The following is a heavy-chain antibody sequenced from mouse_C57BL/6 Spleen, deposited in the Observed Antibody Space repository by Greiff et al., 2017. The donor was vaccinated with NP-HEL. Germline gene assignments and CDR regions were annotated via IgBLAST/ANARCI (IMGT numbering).Heavy chain of an antibody. V-gene: IGHV1-42*01. Sequence: EVQLQQSGPELVKPGASVKISCKASGYSFTGYYMNWVKQSPEKSLEWIGEINPSTGGTTYNQKFKAKATLTVDKSSSTAYMQLKSLTSEDSAVYYCARRNYGAMDYWGQGTSVTVSS. CDR2: INPSTGGT. J-gene: IGHJ4*01. CDR1: GYSFTGYY. D-gene: IGHD2-1*01. CDR3: ARRNYGAMDY.